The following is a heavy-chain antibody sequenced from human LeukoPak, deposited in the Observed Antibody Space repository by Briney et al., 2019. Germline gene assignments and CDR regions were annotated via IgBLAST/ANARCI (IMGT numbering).Heavy chain of an antibody. CDR2: IKGEESAR. Sequence: GGSLRLSCAASGFSFSTYWMAWVRQAPGKGLEWVANIKGEESARHQADSVKGRFTISRDNAQKSVYLQMSSLRREDTAVYYCARDVGGSLDYWGQGTLVTVSS. CDR1: GFSFSTYW. V-gene: IGHV3-7*01. CDR3: ARDVGGSLDY. D-gene: IGHD1-26*01. J-gene: IGHJ4*02.